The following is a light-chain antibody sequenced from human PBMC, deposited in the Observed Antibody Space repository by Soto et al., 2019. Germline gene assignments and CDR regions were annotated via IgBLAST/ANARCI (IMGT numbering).Light chain of an antibody. CDR2: DAS. CDR1: QSVRGY. V-gene: IGKV3D-15*01. CDR3: QQYNNWPPIT. Sequence: EIVLTQSPGTLSLSPWEIATLSCRASQSVRGYLAWYQQKPGQAPRLLIYDASTRATGIPARFSGSGSGTEFILTISSLQSEDFGVYYCQQYNNWPPITFGQGTRLEI. J-gene: IGKJ5*01.